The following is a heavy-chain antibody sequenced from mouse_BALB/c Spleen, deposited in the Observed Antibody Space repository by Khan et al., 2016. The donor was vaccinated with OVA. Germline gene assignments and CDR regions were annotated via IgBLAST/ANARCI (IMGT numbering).Heavy chain of an antibody. J-gene: IGHJ1*01. CDR3: ARYSGNYGWYFDV. Sequence: QVQLQQSGPAMVAPSQSLSITCTVSGFSLTSYGVHWVRQPPGKGLEWLGVIWAGGSTNYNSALMSRLRISKDNSKSQVFLKMNSLQTDDTAMYYCARYSGNYGWYFDVWGAGTTVTVAS. CDR1: GFSLTSYG. V-gene: IGHV2-9*02. D-gene: IGHD2-1*01. CDR2: IWAGGST.